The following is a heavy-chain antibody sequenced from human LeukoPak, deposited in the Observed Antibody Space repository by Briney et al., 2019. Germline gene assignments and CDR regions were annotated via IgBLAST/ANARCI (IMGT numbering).Heavy chain of an antibody. CDR2: ISAYNGNT. D-gene: IGHD3-22*01. CDR1: AGTLSAYA. Sequence: ASVKVSCKASAGTLSAYAVSWVRQAPGQGLEWMGWISAYNGNTNYAQKLQGRVTMTTDTSTSTAYMELRSLRSDDTAVYYCAREDDSSGYYSTLFDYWGQGTLVTVSS. CDR3: AREDDSSGYYSTLFDY. V-gene: IGHV1-18*01. J-gene: IGHJ4*02.